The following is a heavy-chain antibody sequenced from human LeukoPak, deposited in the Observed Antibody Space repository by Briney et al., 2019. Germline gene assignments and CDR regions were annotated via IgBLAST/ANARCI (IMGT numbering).Heavy chain of an antibody. CDR3: ARWELLLYAFDI. D-gene: IGHD1-26*01. V-gene: IGHV1-8*03. CDR1: GYTFTSYD. Sequence: GPVKVSCKASGYTFTSYDINWVRQATGQGLEWMGWMNPNSGNTGYAQKFQGRVTITRNTSISTAYMELSSLRSEDTAVYYCARWELLLYAFDIWGQGTMVTVSS. CDR2: MNPNSGNT. J-gene: IGHJ3*02.